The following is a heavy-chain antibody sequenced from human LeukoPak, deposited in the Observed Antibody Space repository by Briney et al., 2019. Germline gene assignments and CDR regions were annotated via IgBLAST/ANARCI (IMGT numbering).Heavy chain of an antibody. V-gene: IGHV1-2*06. CDR1: LYTLTPYH. J-gene: IGHJ6*01. CDR3: ARGVGLAVVPAAPGMDV. CDR2: IHASHGGT. Sequence: ASVRDSCKASLYTLTPYHIHGVRQAPGQGRAGVGLIHASHGGTNYGQKFQARVTMTRDTSITTEYMELGSLRSEDTAVYYCARGVGLAVVPAAPGMDVWGQGTTVTVS. D-gene: IGHD2-2*01.